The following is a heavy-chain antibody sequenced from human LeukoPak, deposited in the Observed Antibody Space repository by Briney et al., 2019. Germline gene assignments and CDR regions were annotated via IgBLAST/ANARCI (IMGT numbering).Heavy chain of an antibody. Sequence: GGSLRLSCAASGFIFSDYYMSWIRQAPGKGLEWVSYISSSGSTIYYADSVKGRFTISRDNAKNSLYLQMNSLRAEDTAVYYCARDLTMVRATTGYWGQGTLVTVSS. CDR2: ISSSGSTI. CDR3: ARDLTMVRATTGY. CDR1: GFIFSDYY. V-gene: IGHV3-11*01. J-gene: IGHJ4*02. D-gene: IGHD3-10*01.